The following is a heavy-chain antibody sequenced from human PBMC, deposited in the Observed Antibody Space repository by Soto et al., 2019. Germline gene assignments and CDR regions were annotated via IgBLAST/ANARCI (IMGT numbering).Heavy chain of an antibody. CDR2: INAGNGNT. J-gene: IGHJ4*02. D-gene: IGHD6-19*01. Sequence: ASVKVSCEASGYTFTSYAMHWVRQAPGQRLEWMGWINAGNGNTKYSQKFQGRVTITRDTSASTAYMELSSLRSEDTAVYYCARVGSSGWYGDYFDYWGQGTLVTVSS. V-gene: IGHV1-3*01. CDR3: ARVGSSGWYGDYFDY. CDR1: GYTFTSYA.